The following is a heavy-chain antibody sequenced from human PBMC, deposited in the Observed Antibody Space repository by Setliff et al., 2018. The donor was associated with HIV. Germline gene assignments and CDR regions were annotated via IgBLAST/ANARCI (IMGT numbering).Heavy chain of an antibody. V-gene: IGHV4-59*11. CDR3: TRVRLLYSDSSPVWFDP. CDR2: RYHSGSA. J-gene: IGHJ5*02. CDR1: GGSISSHY. Sequence: SETLSLTCTVSGGSISSHYWSWIRQPPGKGLEWIGYRYHSGSANYNPSLKSRVTISGDTSKNQFSLKLSSVTAADTAIYYCTRVRLLYSDSSPVWFDPWGQGTLVTVSS. D-gene: IGHD3-22*01.